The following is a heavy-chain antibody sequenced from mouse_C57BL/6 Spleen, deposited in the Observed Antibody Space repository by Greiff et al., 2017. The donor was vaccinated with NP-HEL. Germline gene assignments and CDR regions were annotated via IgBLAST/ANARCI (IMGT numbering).Heavy chain of an antibody. CDR2: IWTGGGT. J-gene: IGHJ1*03. CDR3: ASSTGTEYFDV. V-gene: IGHV2-9-1*01. CDR1: GFSLTSYA. D-gene: IGHD4-1*02. Sequence: VQLQQSGPGLVAPSQSLSITCTVSGFSLTSYAISWVRQPPGKGLEWLGVIWTGGGTNYNSALKSSLSISKDNSKSQVFLKMNSLQTEDTARYYCASSTGTEYFDVWGTGTTVTVSS.